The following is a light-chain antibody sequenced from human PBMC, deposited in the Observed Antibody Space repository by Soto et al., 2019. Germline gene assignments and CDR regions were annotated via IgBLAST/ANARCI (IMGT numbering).Light chain of an antibody. J-gene: IGLJ1*01. Sequence: QSVLTQPPSASGSPGQSVTISCTGSSSDVGRYDYVSWYQHHPGKAPKLMMFDVNKRPSGVPDRFSGSRSGNTASLTVSGLQAEDEADYFCSSYAGNSIYVFGTRTKVTVL. V-gene: IGLV2-8*01. CDR1: SSDVGRYDY. CDR2: DVN. CDR3: SSYAGNSIYV.